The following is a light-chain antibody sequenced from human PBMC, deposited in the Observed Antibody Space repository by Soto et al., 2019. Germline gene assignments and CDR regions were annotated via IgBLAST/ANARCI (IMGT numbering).Light chain of an antibody. CDR1: SSGVGGNNY. J-gene: IGLJ2*01. CDR2: EVT. CDR3: SSYAGSNNVI. Sequence: QSALTQPPSASGSPGQSVAISCTGTSSGVGGNNYVSWYQQHPGKAPKLMVYEVTKRPSGVPDRFSGSKSGNTASLTVSGLQAEDEADYYCSSYAGSNNVIFGGGTKLTVL. V-gene: IGLV2-8*01.